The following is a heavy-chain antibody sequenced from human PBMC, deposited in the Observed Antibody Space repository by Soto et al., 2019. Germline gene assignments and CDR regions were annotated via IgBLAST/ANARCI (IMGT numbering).Heavy chain of an antibody. V-gene: IGHV4-39*01. J-gene: IGHJ4*02. CDR1: GDSITSNIYF. CDR2: IYYSGST. Sequence: SETLSLTCTVSGDSITSNIYFWAWIRQTPGKGLEWIGSIYYSGSTYHNPSLKSRVTISVDRSNNQFSLKLTSVTAADTAVYYCARHFSVDHFDYWGQGALVTVSS. D-gene: IGHD3-9*01. CDR3: ARHFSVDHFDY.